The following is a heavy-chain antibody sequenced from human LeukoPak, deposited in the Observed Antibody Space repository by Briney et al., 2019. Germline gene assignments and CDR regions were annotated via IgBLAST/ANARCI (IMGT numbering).Heavy chain of an antibody. Sequence: GESLKISCKGSGYTFTNHWIAWVLQMAGKGLAWMEIIFPDDSDTRYSPSFEGQVTISAAKSTGTAYLQWSSLEASDTATYYCARGGAVGNSPYSMDVWGQGTRVTVSS. D-gene: IGHD1-26*01. V-gene: IGHV5-51*01. CDR2: IFPDDSDT. CDR1: GYTFTNHW. CDR3: ARGGAVGNSPYSMDV. J-gene: IGHJ6*02.